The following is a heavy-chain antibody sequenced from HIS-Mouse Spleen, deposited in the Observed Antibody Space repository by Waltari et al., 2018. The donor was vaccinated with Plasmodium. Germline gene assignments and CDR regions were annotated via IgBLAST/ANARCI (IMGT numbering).Heavy chain of an antibody. V-gene: IGHV3-7*01. J-gene: IGHJ2*01. CDR2: IKQDGSEK. CDR1: GFPFRSYW. D-gene: IGHD6-13*01. Sequence: EVQLVESGGGLVQPGGSLRRSCAASGFPFRSYWMSWVRQAPGKGLEWVANIKQDGSEKYYVDSVKGRFTISRDNAKNSLYLQMNSLRAEDTAVYYCASSWYWYFDLWGRGTPVTVSS. CDR3: ASSWYWYFDL.